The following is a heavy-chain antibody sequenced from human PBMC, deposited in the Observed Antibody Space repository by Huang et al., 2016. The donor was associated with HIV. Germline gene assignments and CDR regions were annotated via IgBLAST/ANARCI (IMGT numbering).Heavy chain of an antibody. J-gene: IGHJ4*02. V-gene: IGHV3-49*03. D-gene: IGHD1-26*01. CDR3: TRVVYSGSYYGFFDY. CDR2: IRKKAYGGTA. Sequence: EVQLVESGGGLVQPGRSLRLSCTASGFTFGDYAVSWLRQAPGKGLEWVGCIRKKAYGGTAEYAAYVIGRFTISRDDSKSIAYLQMNSLKTDDTAVYYCTRVVYSGSYYGFFDYWAQGTLVTVSS. CDR1: GFTFGDYA.